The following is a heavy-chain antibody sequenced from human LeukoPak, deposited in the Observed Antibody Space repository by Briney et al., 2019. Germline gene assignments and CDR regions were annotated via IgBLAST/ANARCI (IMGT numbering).Heavy chain of an antibody. CDR2: ISPNSGGT. CDR1: GYTFTDYY. D-gene: IGHD1-26*01. CDR3: ARDGNFDY. V-gene: IGHV1-2*02. Sequence: ASVKVSCKASGYTFTDYYVHWVRQAPGQGLEWMGWISPNSGGTNYEQKFQGRVTMTRDTSIGTAYMGLSRLRSDDTAMYYCARDGNFDYWGQGTLVTVSS. J-gene: IGHJ4*02.